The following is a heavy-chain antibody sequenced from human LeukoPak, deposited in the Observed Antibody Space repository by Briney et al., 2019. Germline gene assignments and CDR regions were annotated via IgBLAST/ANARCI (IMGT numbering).Heavy chain of an antibody. CDR3: AKVYYYDSSGYFYGLPYYFDY. CDR2: ISGGGVTT. CDR1: GLTFSSYA. D-gene: IGHD3-22*01. V-gene: IGHV3-23*01. Sequence: GGSLRLSCAASGLTFSSYAMTWVRQAPGKGLEWVSAISGGGVTTYYADSVKGRFTISRDNSKNTLYLQMNSLRAEDTAVYYCAKVYYYDSSGYFYGLPYYFDYWGQGTLVTVSS. J-gene: IGHJ4*02.